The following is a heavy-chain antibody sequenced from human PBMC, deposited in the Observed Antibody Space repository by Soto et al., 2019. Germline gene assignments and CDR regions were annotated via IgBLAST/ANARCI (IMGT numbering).Heavy chain of an antibody. CDR1: GGSVSIGSYY. CDR3: ARGLVARPHYIWNYEGWFDP. CDR2: IYYSGST. Sequence: SDTLSLTCTVSGGSVSIGSYYWSWILHPPGKGLEWIGYIYYSGSTNYNPSLKSRVTISVDTSKNQFSLKLSSVTAADTAVYYCARGLVARPHYIWNYEGWFDPWGQGTLVTVSS. V-gene: IGHV4-61*01. J-gene: IGHJ5*02. D-gene: IGHD1-7*01.